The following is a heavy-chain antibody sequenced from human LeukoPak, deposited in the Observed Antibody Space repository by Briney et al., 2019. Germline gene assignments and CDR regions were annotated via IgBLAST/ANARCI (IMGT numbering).Heavy chain of an antibody. V-gene: IGHV4-61*02. CDR1: GGSISRGSYC. J-gene: IGHJ4*02. Sequence: SQTLSLTCTVSGGSISRGSYCWSWLRQPAGKGLEWIGRIYTSGSTNYNPSLKSRVTISVDTSKNQFSLKLSSVTAADTAVYYCAREKMSGYNRFSGDYFDYWGQGTLVSVSS. D-gene: IGHD5-12*01. CDR2: IYTSGST. CDR3: AREKMSGYNRFSGDYFDY.